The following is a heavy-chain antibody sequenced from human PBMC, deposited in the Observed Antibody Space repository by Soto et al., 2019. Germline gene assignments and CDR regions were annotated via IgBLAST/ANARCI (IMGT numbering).Heavy chain of an antibody. D-gene: IGHD6-19*01. CDR3: AKDSWGGAGRGWSHDY. Sequence: EVQLLESGGGLVQPGGSLSLSCAGSGFSFGNYAMSWVRQAPGKGLEGVAAITGSGGRTYHAESVKGRLTISRDNSKNTLYLQMNGLRAEDTGVYYCAKDSWGGAGRGWSHDYWRQGVPVTVS. CDR1: GFSFGNYA. V-gene: IGHV3-23*01. J-gene: IGHJ4*02. CDR2: ITGSGGRT.